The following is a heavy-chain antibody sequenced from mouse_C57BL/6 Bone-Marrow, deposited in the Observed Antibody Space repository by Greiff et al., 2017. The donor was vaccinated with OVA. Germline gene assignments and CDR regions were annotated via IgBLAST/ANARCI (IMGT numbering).Heavy chain of an antibody. Sequence: VQLQQPRAELVKPGASVKMSCKASGYTFTSYWITWVKQSPGQGLEWIGDIYPGSGSTNYNEKFKSKATLTVDTSSSTAYMQLSSLTSEDSAVYYCAREDYYGISYYYAMDYWGQGTSVTVSS. D-gene: IGHD1-1*01. CDR3: AREDYYGISYYYAMDY. CDR1: GYTFTSYW. J-gene: IGHJ4*01. CDR2: IYPGSGST. V-gene: IGHV1-55*01.